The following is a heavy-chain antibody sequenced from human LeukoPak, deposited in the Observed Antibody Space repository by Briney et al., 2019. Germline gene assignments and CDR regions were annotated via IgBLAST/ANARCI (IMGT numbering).Heavy chain of an antibody. CDR2: ISGSGGST. V-gene: IGHV3-23*01. CDR3: AKDLGITIFGVVITKAFDY. CDR1: GFTFSSYA. J-gene: IGHJ4*02. Sequence: GGSLRLSCAASGFTFSSYAMSWVRQAPGKGLEWVSAISGSGGSTYYADSVKGRFTISRDNSKNTLCLQMNSLRAEDTAVYYCAKDLGITIFGVVITKAFDYWGQGTLVTVSS. D-gene: IGHD3-3*01.